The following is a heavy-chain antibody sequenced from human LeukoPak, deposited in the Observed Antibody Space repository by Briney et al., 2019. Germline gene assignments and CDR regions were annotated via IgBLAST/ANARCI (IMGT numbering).Heavy chain of an antibody. Sequence: GGSLRLSCAASGFTFSSYAMSWVRQAPGKGLEWVSSNSGAGGSTYHADSVKGRFTISRDNSKNTLYLQMNSLRADDTAVYYCAKGAPSSSSIFDFWGPGTLATVSS. J-gene: IGHJ4*02. CDR1: GFTFSSYA. V-gene: IGHV3-23*01. D-gene: IGHD6-6*01. CDR3: AKGAPSSSSIFDF. CDR2: NSGAGGST.